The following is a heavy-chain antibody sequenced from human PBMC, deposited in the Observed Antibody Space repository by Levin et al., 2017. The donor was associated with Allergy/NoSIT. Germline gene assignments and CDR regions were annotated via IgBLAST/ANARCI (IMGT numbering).Heavy chain of an antibody. D-gene: IGHD3-16*01. J-gene: IGHJ4*02. CDR2: IDSGGGYT. CDR1: GFSLSSYA. CDR3: AKAHQSGLGAYSWGNFDY. Sequence: GGSLRLSCAVSGFSLSSYAMSWVRQSPGKGLEWMGGIDSGGGYTPYADSVKGRITISKDNSKNTVWLQMNSLRGEDTAVYYCAKAHQSGLGAYSWGNFDYWGPGTLVTVSS. V-gene: IGHV3-23*01.